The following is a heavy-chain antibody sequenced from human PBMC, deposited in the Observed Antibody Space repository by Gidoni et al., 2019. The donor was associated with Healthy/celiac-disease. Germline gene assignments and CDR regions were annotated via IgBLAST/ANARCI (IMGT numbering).Heavy chain of an antibody. Sequence: QVQLVQSGAEVKKPGASVKVSCQASGYTFTGYYMHWVRQAPGQGLEWMGWINPNRGGKNYAQKFQGWVTMTRDTAISTAYMELSRLRSDDTAVYYCARALSRVRGATVTTITWGYGMDVGGQGTAVTVSS. CDR2: INPNRGGK. CDR3: ARALSRVRGATVTTITWGYGMDV. V-gene: IGHV1-2*04. D-gene: IGHD4-4*01. J-gene: IGHJ6*02. CDR1: GYTFTGYY.